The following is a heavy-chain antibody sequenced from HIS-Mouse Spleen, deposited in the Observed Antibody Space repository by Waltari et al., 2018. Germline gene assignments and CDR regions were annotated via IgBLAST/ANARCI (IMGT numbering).Heavy chain of an antibody. CDR3: AREIPYSSSWYDWYFDL. D-gene: IGHD6-13*01. J-gene: IGHJ2*01. CDR2: IYYSGST. CDR1: GGSISRSSYY. Sequence: QLQLQESGPGLVKPSETLSLTCTVSGGSISRSSYYGGGIRSPPGNGLEWIGSIYYSGSTYYNPSLKSRVTISVDTSKNQFSLKLSSVTAADTAVYYCAREIPYSSSWYDWYFDLWGRGTLVTVSS. V-gene: IGHV4-39*07.